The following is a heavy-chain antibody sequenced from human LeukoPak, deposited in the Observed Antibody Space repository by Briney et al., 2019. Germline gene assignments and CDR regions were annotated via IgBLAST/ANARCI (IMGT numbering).Heavy chain of an antibody. D-gene: IGHD3-16*01. Sequence: ASVKVSCKASRYTFTRYGISWVRQAPGQGLEWVGWINTYSGNRQFAQKFQGRVTMTTDTSTNTAFMEMRSLRSDDTATYYCARDRAIGWGGMIEDYYYGMDVWGQGTTFIVSS. CDR1: RYTFTRYG. V-gene: IGHV1-18*01. CDR2: INTYSGNR. J-gene: IGHJ6*02. CDR3: ARDRAIGWGGMIEDYYYGMDV.